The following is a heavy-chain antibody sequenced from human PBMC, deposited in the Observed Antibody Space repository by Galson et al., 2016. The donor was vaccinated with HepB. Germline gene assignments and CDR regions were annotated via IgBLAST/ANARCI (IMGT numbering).Heavy chain of an antibody. D-gene: IGHD6-13*01. CDR3: AKADGYYSTWLFDS. Sequence: SLRLSCATSGFTFSGYWMTWVRQAPGKGLGWVANIHPGGSEKYYVDSVKGRFTLSRDNSKNTLYLQMNSLRAEDTAIYYCAKADGYYSTWLFDSWGQGTLVTVSS. CDR1: GFTFSGYW. CDR2: IHPGGSEK. J-gene: IGHJ4*02. V-gene: IGHV3-7*03.